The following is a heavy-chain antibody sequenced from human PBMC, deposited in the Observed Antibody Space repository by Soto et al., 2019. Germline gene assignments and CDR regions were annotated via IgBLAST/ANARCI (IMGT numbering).Heavy chain of an antibody. CDR3: AGPGYSSQDY. Sequence: GGSLRLSCAASGFTFSSFALSWVRQAPGKGLEWVSAISGSGDGIDYADSVKGQFTISRDNSKDTLYLQMNSLRAGDTAVYYCAGPGYSSQDYWGQGTLVTVSS. CDR1: GFTFSSFA. V-gene: IGHV3-23*01. J-gene: IGHJ4*02. CDR2: ISGSGDGI. D-gene: IGHD5-18*01.